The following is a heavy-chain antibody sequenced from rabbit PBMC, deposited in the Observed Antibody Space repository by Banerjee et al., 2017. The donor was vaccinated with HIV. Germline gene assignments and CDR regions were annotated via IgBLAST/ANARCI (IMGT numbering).Heavy chain of an antibody. Sequence: QSLEESGGDLVKPGASLTLTCTASGFSFSSSYYMCWVRQAPGKGLEWIGSIYAGRSGSTDYASWAKGRFTISGTSSTTVTLQMTSLTAADTATYFCARGGFGSRDYIGMDLWGPGTLVTVS. J-gene: IGHJ6*01. CDR1: GFSFSSSYY. D-gene: IGHD8-1*01. CDR2: IYAGRSGST. CDR3: ARGGFGSRDYIGMDL. V-gene: IGHV1S40*01.